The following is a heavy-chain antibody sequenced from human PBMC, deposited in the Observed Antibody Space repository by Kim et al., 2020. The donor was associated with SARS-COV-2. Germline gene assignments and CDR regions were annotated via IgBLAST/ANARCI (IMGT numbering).Heavy chain of an antibody. J-gene: IGHJ4*02. V-gene: IGHV3-64D*06. D-gene: IGHD5-12*01. Sequence: SVKGRFTISRDNSKNTLYLQMSSLRAEDTAVYYCVKDDLGGYDSTYYFDYWGQGTLVTVSS. CDR3: VKDDLGGYDSTYYFDY.